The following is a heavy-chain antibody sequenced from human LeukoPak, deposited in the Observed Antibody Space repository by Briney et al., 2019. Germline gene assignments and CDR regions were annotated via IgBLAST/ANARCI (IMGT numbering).Heavy chain of an antibody. CDR2: INPSGGST. D-gene: IGHD5-24*01. V-gene: IGHV1-46*01. CDR3: AKEARDGPLDY. Sequence: GASVKVSCKASGYTFTNYYIHWVRQAPGQGLKWMGIINPSGGSTSYAQKFQGRVTMTRDTSTSTVYLELSSLRSEDTAVYYCAKEARDGPLDYWGQGTLVTVSS. J-gene: IGHJ4*02. CDR1: GYTFTNYY.